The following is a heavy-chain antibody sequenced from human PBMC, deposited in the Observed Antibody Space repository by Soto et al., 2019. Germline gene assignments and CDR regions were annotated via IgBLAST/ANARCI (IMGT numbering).Heavy chain of an antibody. Sequence: SRTLYLTCAISGDSVSSNSAAWNWIRQSPSRGLEWLGRTYYRSKWYNDYAVSVKSRITSNPDTSKNQLSLQLNSVTPEDTAVYYCARAHMVVVPAAIGAPYYDYGMDVWGQGTTVTVSS. CDR1: GDSVSSNSAA. V-gene: IGHV6-1*01. D-gene: IGHD2-2*01. J-gene: IGHJ6*02. CDR2: TYYRSKWYN. CDR3: ARAHMVVVPAAIGAPYYDYGMDV.